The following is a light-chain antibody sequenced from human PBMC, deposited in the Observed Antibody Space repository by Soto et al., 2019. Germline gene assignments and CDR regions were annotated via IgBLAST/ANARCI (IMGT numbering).Light chain of an antibody. CDR2: AAS. CDR1: QSISSF. Sequence: DIQMTQSPSSLSASVGDRVTITCRASQSISSFLNWYQQKPGKAPKLLIYAASSLQSGVPSRFSGSGSGTDFTLAINNLQPEDFAAYDCQQSYSTPYTFGQGTKLEIK. V-gene: IGKV1-39*01. J-gene: IGKJ2*01. CDR3: QQSYSTPYT.